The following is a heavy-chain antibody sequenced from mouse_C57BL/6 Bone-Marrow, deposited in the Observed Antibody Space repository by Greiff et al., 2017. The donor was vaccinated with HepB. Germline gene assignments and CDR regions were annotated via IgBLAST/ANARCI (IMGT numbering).Heavy chain of an antibody. D-gene: IGHD1-1*01. V-gene: IGHV5-9-1*02. Sequence: EVQLVESGEGLVKPGGSLKLSCAASGFTFSSYAMSWVRQTPEKRLEWVAYISSGCDYIYYADTVKGRFTISRDNARNTLYLQMSSLKSEDTAMYYCTRDGPVRYRYFDVWGTGTTVTVSS. CDR2: ISSGCDYI. CDR3: TRDGPVRYRYFDV. CDR1: GFTFSSYA. J-gene: IGHJ1*03.